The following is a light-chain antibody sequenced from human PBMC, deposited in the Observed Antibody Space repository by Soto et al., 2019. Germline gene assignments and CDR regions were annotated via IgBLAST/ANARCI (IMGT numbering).Light chain of an antibody. Sequence: QSVLTQPPSVSAAPGQTVTISCSGSSSSVGHESVSWYQSLPGTAPKLLIYDNYKRPSGIPDRFSGSQSGTSATLGITGLQTGDEADYYCGTWDTTLNVWVFGVGTRVTVL. CDR3: GTWDTTLNVWV. V-gene: IGLV1-51*01. J-gene: IGLJ3*02. CDR2: DNY. CDR1: SSSVGHES.